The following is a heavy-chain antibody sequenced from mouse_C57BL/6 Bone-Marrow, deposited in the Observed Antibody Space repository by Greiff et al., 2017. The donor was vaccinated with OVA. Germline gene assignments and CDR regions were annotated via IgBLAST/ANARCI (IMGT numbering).Heavy chain of an antibody. CDR1: GYTFTSYW. D-gene: IGHD1-1*01. CDR3: GWGYYGSKRRYFDY. CDR2: IDPSDSYT. J-gene: IGHJ2*01. V-gene: IGHV1-69*01. Sequence: QVQLQQPGAELVMPGASVKLSCKASGYTFTSYWMHWVKQRPGQGLEWIGEIDPSDSYTNYNQKFKGKSTLTVDKSSSTAYMQLSSLTSEDSAVYYCGWGYYGSKRRYFDYWGQGTTLTVSS.